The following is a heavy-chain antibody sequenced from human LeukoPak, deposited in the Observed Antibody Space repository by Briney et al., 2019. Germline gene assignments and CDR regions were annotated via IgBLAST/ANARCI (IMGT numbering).Heavy chain of an antibody. CDR2: INGDGSTT. V-gene: IGHV3-74*01. CDR3: AKGGSSSPRSTFDY. J-gene: IGHJ4*02. D-gene: IGHD6-13*01. Sequence: GGSLRLSCAASGFTFSSYWMHWVRQAPGKGLVWVSHINGDGSTTSYADSVKGRFTISRDNAKNTVYLQMNSLRAEDTAVYYCAKGGSSSPRSTFDYWGQGTLLTVSS. CDR1: GFTFSSYW.